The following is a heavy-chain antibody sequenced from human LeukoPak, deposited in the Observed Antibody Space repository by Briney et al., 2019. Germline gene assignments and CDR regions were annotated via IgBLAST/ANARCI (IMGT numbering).Heavy chain of an antibody. CDR3: ARTTEGYCSSASCFGFSYSYYMDV. V-gene: IGHV4-59*01. CDR1: GGSISSYY. J-gene: IGHJ6*03. CDR2: IYYIGST. D-gene: IGHD2-2*01. Sequence: SETLSLTCTVSGGSISSYYWSWIRQPPGKGLEWVGYIYYIGSTNYNPSLKSRVTISLDTSRNQFSLKLSSVIAADTAVYYCARTTEGYCSSASCFGFSYSYYMDVWGKGTTVTISS.